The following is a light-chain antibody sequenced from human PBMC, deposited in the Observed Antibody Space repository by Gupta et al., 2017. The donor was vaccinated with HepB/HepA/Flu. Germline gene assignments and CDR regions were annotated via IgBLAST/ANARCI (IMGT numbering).Light chain of an antibody. CDR2: KAS. CDR1: QTINSW. Sequence: DTQMTQSPSTLSPSVGDRVTITCRASQTINSWLAWYQQKPGKAPKLLIYKASSLESGVPSRFSGSGSETEFTLTISSLQPDDFATYYCQQYNSYPITFGQGTKLEIK. J-gene: IGKJ2*01. CDR3: QQYNSYPIT. V-gene: IGKV1-5*03.